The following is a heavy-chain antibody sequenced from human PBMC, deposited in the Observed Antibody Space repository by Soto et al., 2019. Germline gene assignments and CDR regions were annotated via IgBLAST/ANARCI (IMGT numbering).Heavy chain of an antibody. CDR3: ARAGVFNWFDP. D-gene: IGHD3-10*01. Sequence: QVQLQESGPGLVKPSQTLSLTCTVSGGSISSGGYYWSWIRQHPGKGLEWIGYIYYSGSTYYNPSLKXRVHISVDTSKNQFSLKLSSVTAADTAVYYCARAGVFNWFDPWAREPWSPSPQ. CDR1: GGSISSGGYY. J-gene: IGHJ5*02. CDR2: IYYSGST. V-gene: IGHV4-31*03.